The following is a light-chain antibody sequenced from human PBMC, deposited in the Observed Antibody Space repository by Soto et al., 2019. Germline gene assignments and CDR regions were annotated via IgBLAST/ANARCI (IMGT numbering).Light chain of an antibody. CDR3: QQYNNWHQT. Sequence: EIVMTQSPATLSVSPGERATLSCRASQSVSSKLAWFQQKPGQAPRLLIYFASTRATDIPARFSGSGSGTEFTLTISSLQSEDFAVYYCQQYNNWHQTFGQGTQLEIK. CDR1: QSVSSK. J-gene: IGKJ2*01. V-gene: IGKV3-15*01. CDR2: FAS.